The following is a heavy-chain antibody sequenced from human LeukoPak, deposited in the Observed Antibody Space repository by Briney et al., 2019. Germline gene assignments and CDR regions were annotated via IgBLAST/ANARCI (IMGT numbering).Heavy chain of an antibody. J-gene: IGHJ5*02. D-gene: IGHD2-2*03. CDR3: ARLLNGYCSSTSCTWFDP. CDR1: GGSISSYY. CDR2: IYYSGST. Sequence: SETLSLTCTVSGGSISSYYWGWIRQPPGKGLEWIGSIYYSGSTYYNPSLKSRVTISVDTSKNQFSLKLSSVTAADTAVYYCARLLNGYCSSTSCTWFDPWGQGTLVTVSS. V-gene: IGHV4-39*01.